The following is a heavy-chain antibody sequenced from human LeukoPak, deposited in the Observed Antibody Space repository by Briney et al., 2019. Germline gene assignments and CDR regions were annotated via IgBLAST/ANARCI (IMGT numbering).Heavy chain of an antibody. V-gene: IGHV3-21*01. Sequence: GGSLRLSCAASGFTFSSYSMNWVSQAPGKGLEWVSSISSSSSYIYYADSVKGRFTISRDNAKNSLYLQMNSLRAEDTAVYYCARGGYDSSGRIDYWGQGTLVTVSS. D-gene: IGHD3-22*01. CDR3: ARGGYDSSGRIDY. J-gene: IGHJ4*02. CDR1: GFTFSSYS. CDR2: ISSSSSYI.